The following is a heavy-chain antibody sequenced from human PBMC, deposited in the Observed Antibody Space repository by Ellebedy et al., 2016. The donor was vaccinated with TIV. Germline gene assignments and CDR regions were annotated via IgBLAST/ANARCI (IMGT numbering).Heavy chain of an antibody. CDR2: INKGGSET. V-gene: IGHV3-7*01. J-gene: IGHJ4*02. Sequence: GESLKISCAASGFTFSRFWMAWVRQAPGKGLEWVATINKGGSETYYVDSVKGRFTISRDNSKNSLYLQMNSLRADDTALYYGASAARGSGAYESFWGQGTLVTVSS. CDR3: ASAARGSGAYESF. D-gene: IGHD5-12*01. CDR1: GFTFSRFW.